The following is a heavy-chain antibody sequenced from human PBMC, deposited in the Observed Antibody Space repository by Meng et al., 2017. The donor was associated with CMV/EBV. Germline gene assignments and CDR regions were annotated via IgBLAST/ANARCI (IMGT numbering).Heavy chain of an antibody. V-gene: IGHV1-18*01. Sequence: KASGDTFTTYGISWVRQAPGQGLEWMGWISAYNGNTNYAQRIQGRVTMTTDTSRSTAYMELRSLRYDDTAVYYCARDLIAVRPGWFDPWGQGTLVTVSS. CDR3: ARDLIAVRPGWFDP. CDR2: ISAYNGNT. CDR1: GDTFTTYG. J-gene: IGHJ5*02. D-gene: IGHD6-6*01.